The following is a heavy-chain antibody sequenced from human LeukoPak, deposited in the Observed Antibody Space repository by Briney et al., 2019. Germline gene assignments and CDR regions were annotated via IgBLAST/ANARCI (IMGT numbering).Heavy chain of an antibody. D-gene: IGHD5-12*01. CDR3: ARIGGYSGYATH. CDR2: IHYSGTT. J-gene: IGHJ4*02. CDR1: GGSISTYY. V-gene: IGHV4-59*08. Sequence: SETLSLTCTVSGGSISTYYWSWIRQPPGKGLEWIGYIHYSGTTNYNPSLKNRVTISLDTSKNQFSLNLGSVTAADTAVYFCARIGGYSGYATHWGQGTLVTVSS.